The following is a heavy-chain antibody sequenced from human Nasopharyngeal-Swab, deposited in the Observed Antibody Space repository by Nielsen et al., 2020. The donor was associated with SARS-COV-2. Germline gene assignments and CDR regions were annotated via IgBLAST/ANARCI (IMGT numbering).Heavy chain of an antibody. CDR1: GGTFSSYA. J-gene: IGHJ4*02. CDR3: ASGSGYYLAKSD. CDR2: IIPIFGTA. Sequence: SVKVSCKASGGTFSSYAISWVRQAPGQGLEWMGGIIPIFGTANYAQKFQGRVTITADESTSTAYMEPSSLRSEDTAVYYCASGSGYYLAKSDWGQGTLVTVSS. D-gene: IGHD3-22*01. V-gene: IGHV1-69*13.